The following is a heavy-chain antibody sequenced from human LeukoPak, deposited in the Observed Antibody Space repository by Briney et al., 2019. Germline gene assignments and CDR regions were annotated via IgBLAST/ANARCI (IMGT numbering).Heavy chain of an antibody. CDR3: ARAHYDIFTGYYYIDY. CDR1: GDSITSYY. CDR2: IYYSGST. D-gene: IGHD3-9*01. J-gene: IGHJ4*02. V-gene: IGHV4-59*01. Sequence: TPSETLSLTCTVSGDSITSYYWSWLRQPPGKGLEWIGYIYYSGSTNYNPSLKSRVSISVDTSKNQFSLKLSSVTAADTAVYYCARAHYDIFTGYYYIDYWGQGTLVTVSS.